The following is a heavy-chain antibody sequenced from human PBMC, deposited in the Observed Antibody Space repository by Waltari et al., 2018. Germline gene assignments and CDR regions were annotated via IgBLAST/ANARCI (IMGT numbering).Heavy chain of an antibody. Sequence: EVQLVESGGGLVKPGGSVRLSCAASGFTFSAYNMNWVRQAPGKGLEWVSSISSSSGLIYYADSVKGRFTISRDNARNSLYLLMDSLRAEDTAVYFCARDMNTVIISDEYSFDYWGPGILVTVSS. CDR2: ISSSSGLI. CDR1: GFTFSAYN. D-gene: IGHD3-16*01. V-gene: IGHV3-21*02. J-gene: IGHJ4*02. CDR3: ARDMNTVIISDEYSFDY.